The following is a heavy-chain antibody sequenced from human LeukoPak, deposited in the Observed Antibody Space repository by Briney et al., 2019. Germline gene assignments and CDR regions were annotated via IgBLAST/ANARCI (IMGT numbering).Heavy chain of an antibody. Sequence: GGSLRLSCAASGFTVSSSSMNWVRLGPGKGLEWVSVISSDGNTYYADSVKGRFTISRDNSRNTLSLQMHGLRADDTAVYYCARGQEQFSSPWQWGPRRRNFYYYGMDVWGQGTTVTVSS. CDR1: GFTVSSSS. CDR2: ISSDGNT. CDR3: ARGQEQFSSPWQWGPRRRNFYYYGMDV. V-gene: IGHV3-66*01. D-gene: IGHD6-19*01. J-gene: IGHJ6*02.